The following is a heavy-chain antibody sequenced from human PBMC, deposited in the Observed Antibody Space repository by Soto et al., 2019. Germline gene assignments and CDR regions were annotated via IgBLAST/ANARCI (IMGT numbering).Heavy chain of an antibody. CDR3: ARVYMVRGTIIRYFDY. CDR1: GGSSSSSNW. J-gene: IGHJ4*02. Sequence: SETLCLTWAVAGGSSSSSNWWSWVRQPQGKGREWSGKIYHSGSTNYKPSLKSRVTISVDKSKNQFSLKLSSVTAADTAVYYCARVYMVRGTIIRYFDYWGQGTLVTVSS. CDR2: IYHSGST. V-gene: IGHV4-4*02. D-gene: IGHD3-10*01.